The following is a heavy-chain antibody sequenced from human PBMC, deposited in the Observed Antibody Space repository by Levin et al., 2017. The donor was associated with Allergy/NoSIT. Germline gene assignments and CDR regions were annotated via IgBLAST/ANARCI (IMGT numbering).Heavy chain of an antibody. CDR2: ISYDGSNK. V-gene: IGHV3-30*18. CDR1: GFTFSSYG. J-gene: IGHJ3*02. Sequence: SCAASGFTFSSYGMHWVRQAPGKGLEWVAVISYDGSNKYYADSVKGRFTISRDNSKNTLYLQMNSLRAEDTAVYYCAKDQGEWLRLFFSRMDAFDIWGQGTMVTVSS. D-gene: IGHD5-12*01. CDR3: AKDQGEWLRLFFSRMDAFDI.